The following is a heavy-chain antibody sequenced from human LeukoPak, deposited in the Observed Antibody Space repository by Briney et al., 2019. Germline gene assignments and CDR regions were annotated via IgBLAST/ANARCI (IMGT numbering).Heavy chain of an antibody. V-gene: IGHV1-69*13. CDR3: ARDRDSSSWPDCYYGMDV. Sequence: EASVKVSCKASGGTFSSYAISWVRQAPGQGLEWMGGIIPIFGTANYAQKSQGRVTITADESTSTAYMELSSLRSEDTAVYYCARDRDSSSWPDCYYGMDVWGKGTTVTVSS. J-gene: IGHJ6*04. CDR1: GGTFSSYA. CDR2: IIPIFGTA. D-gene: IGHD6-13*01.